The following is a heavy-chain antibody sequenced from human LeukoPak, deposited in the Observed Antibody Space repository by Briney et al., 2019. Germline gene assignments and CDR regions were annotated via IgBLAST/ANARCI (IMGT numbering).Heavy chain of an antibody. D-gene: IGHD2-2*01. J-gene: IGHJ3*02. CDR1: GGSISSHY. CDR2: MYHSGST. CDR3: ARHSAHASTNDAFDI. Sequence: PSETLSLTCTVSGGSISSHYWSWIRQPPGKGLEWVGDMYHSGSTNYNPSLTSRVTISVDTSKNQFSLKLSSVTAADTAVYYCARHSAHASTNDAFDIWGQGTMVTVSS. V-gene: IGHV4-59*11.